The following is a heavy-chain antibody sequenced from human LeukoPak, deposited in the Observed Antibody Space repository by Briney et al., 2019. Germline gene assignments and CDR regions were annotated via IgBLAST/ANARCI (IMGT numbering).Heavy chain of an antibody. CDR2: IYTSGST. Sequence: SETLSLTCAVYGGSFSGYYWSWIRQPAGKGLEWIGRIYTSGSTNYNPSLKSRVTMSVDTSKNQFSLKLSSVTAADTAVYYCARDVTIFGVVSSYNWFDPWGQGTLVTVSS. D-gene: IGHD3-3*01. J-gene: IGHJ5*02. V-gene: IGHV4-4*07. CDR1: GGSFSGYY. CDR3: ARDVTIFGVVSSYNWFDP.